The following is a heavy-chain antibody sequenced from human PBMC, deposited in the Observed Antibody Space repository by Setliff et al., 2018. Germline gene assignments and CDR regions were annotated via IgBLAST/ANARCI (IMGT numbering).Heavy chain of an antibody. CDR3: ARDHRDGYNAPYYYYYMDV. CDR1: GVSISSYY. CDR2: IYYSGST. J-gene: IGHJ6*03. V-gene: IGHV4-59*01. D-gene: IGHD5-12*01. Sequence: SLTCTVSGVSISSYYWSWIRQPPGKGLEWIGYIYYSGSTNYNPSLKSRVTISVDTSKNQLSLKLNSVTAADTAVYYCARDHRDGYNAPYYYYYMDVWGKGTTVTVSS.